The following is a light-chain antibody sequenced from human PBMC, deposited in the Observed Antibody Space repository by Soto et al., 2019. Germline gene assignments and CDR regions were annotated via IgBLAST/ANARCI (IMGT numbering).Light chain of an antibody. CDR2: AAS. Sequence: IVFPRSPGKLPLSRGKSGTLSCRASQSVSSSHLAWYQHKPGQAPRLLIYAASSRATGRPDRFSGGGSGTDFTLTISSLEPEDFAVYYCQQRSNWPLTFGQGTRLEIK. CDR3: QQRSNWPLT. V-gene: IGKV3D-20*02. J-gene: IGKJ5*01. CDR1: QSVSSSH.